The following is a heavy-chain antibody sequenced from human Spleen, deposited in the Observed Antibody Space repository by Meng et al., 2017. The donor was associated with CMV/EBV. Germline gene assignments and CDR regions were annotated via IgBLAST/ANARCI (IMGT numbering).Heavy chain of an antibody. CDR3: TREQYSSSDK. V-gene: IGHV3-21*01. J-gene: IGHJ4*02. CDR2: ITGYSSYI. D-gene: IGHD6-6*01. CDR1: GFTFSDYS. Sequence: LSCAASGFTFSDYSMNWVRQAPGKGLEWVSSITGYSSYIYYADSVKGRFTISRDNAKNSLYLQMNSLRAEDTAVYYCTREQYSSSDKWGQGTLVTVSS.